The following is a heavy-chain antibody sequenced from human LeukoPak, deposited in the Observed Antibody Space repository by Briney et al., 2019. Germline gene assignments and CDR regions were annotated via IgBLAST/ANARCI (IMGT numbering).Heavy chain of an antibody. Sequence: GGSLRLSCSASGFTFSSYAMHWVRQAPGKGLEYVSAISSNGGSTYYADSVKGRFTISRDNSKNTLYLQMSSLRAEDTAVYYCVRDYDILTGYFDYWGQGTLVTVSS. CDR2: ISSNGGST. D-gene: IGHD3-9*01. V-gene: IGHV3-64D*06. CDR1: GFTFSSYA. J-gene: IGHJ4*02. CDR3: VRDYDILTGYFDY.